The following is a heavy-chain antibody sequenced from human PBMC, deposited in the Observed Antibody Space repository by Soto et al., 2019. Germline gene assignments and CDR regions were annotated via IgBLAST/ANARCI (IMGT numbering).Heavy chain of an antibody. CDR1: GFTFSSYW. V-gene: IGHV3-7*01. D-gene: IGHD1-20*01. J-gene: IGHJ4*02. Sequence: GGSLRLSCAASGFTFSSYWMSWVRQAPGKGLEWVANIKQDGSEKYYVDSVKGRFTISRDNAKNSLYLQMNSLRAEDTAVYYCARDVGITGTPYFDYWGQGTLVTVSS. CDR2: IKQDGSEK. CDR3: ARDVGITGTPYFDY.